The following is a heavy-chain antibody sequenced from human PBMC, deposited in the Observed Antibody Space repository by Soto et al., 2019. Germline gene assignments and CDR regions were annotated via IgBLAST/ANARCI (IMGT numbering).Heavy chain of an antibody. V-gene: IGHV3-30*09. D-gene: IGHD3-10*01. Sequence: VQLVESGGGEVQPGRSLRLSCAASGFTYTDFALHWVRQAPGKGLEWVAIISYDGSDKDYADSVKGRFAISRDNPQITLYPEMNSLSPEDTALYFCARRAWDGSYAIDVWGQGSTVTVFS. CDR1: GFTYTDFA. CDR2: ISYDGSDK. J-gene: IGHJ6*02. CDR3: ARRAWDGSYAIDV.